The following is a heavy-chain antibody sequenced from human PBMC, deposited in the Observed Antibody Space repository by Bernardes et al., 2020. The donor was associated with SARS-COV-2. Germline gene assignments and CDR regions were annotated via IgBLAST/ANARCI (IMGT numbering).Heavy chain of an antibody. CDR2: IYNTGSA. Sequence: SEAHARTCPVSGGSISTYYWNWIRQPAGKGLEWIGRIYNTGSAKYNPSLQTRVTMSIDPSKNQFSLKLTSLTAADTAIYYCARDGGGWGEAYSVDSWGQGTRVTVSS. CDR3: ARDGGGWGEAYSVDS. J-gene: IGHJ4*02. CDR1: GGSISTYY. V-gene: IGHV4-4*07. D-gene: IGHD2-21*01.